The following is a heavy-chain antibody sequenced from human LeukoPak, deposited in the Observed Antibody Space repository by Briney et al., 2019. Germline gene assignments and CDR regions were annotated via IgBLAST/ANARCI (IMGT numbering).Heavy chain of an antibody. CDR3: ARSYGDFDY. J-gene: IGHJ4*02. Sequence: ASVKVSCKAAGYTFINYGITWVRRAPGQGLEWMGWVSAYNGDTNYAQSLQGRLTMTRDTSTSTAYMELRSLRSEDTAAYYCARSYGDFDYWGQGTLVTVSS. CDR2: VSAYNGDT. V-gene: IGHV1-18*01. D-gene: IGHD4-17*01. CDR1: GYTFINYG.